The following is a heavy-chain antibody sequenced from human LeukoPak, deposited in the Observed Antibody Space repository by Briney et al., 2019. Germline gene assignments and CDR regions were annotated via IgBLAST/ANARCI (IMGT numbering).Heavy chain of an antibody. V-gene: IGHV4-4*09. J-gene: IGHJ4*02. CDR1: GGSMRSYY. CDR3: ARGSGPYYFDY. D-gene: IGHD6-19*01. Sequence: SETLSLTCTVSGGSMRSYYCSWIRQPPGEELEWIGYIYTSGSTNYNPSLKSRVTISVDTSKSQFSLKLSSVTAADTAVYYCARGSGPYYFDYWGQGTLVTVSS. CDR2: IYTSGST.